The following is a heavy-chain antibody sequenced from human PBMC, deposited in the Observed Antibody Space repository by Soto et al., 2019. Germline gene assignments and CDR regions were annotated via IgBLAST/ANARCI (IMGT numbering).Heavy chain of an antibody. CDR3: ARDREQLVNNPYFDY. J-gene: IGHJ4*02. CDR2: ISSSSSYI. V-gene: IGHV3-21*01. D-gene: IGHD6-6*01. Sequence: PGGSLRLSCAASGFTFSSYSMNWVRQAPGKGLEWVSSISSSSSYIYYADSVKGRFTISRDNAKNSLYLQMNSLRAEDTAVYYCARDREQLVNNPYFDYWGQGTLVTVSS. CDR1: GFTFSSYS.